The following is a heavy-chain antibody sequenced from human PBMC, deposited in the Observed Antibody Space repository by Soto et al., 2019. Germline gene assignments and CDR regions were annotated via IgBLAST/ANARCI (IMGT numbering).Heavy chain of an antibody. CDR3: ARGGGSSFFDY. D-gene: IGHD2-2*01. J-gene: IGHJ4*02. CDR2: INPNSGDT. Sequence: AASVKVSCKLSGDTFTRYYIHWVRQAPGQGLEWMGRINPNSGDTKYAQSFQGRVTMTRDTSINTAYMELSRLRSDDTAVYYCARGGGSSFFDYWGQGILVTVSS. CDR1: GDTFTRYY. V-gene: IGHV1-2*06.